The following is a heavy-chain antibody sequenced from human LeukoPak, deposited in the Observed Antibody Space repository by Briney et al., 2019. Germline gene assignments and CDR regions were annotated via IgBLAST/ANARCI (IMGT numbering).Heavy chain of an antibody. Sequence: GGSLRLSCAASRFTFSSYAMSWVRQAPGKGLEWVSAISGSGGSTYYADSVKGRFTISRDNSKNTLYLQMNSLRAEDTAVYYCAKDEALEWFRWSGLFDYWGQGTLVTVSS. CDR3: AKDEALEWFRWSGLFDY. V-gene: IGHV3-23*01. D-gene: IGHD3-3*01. J-gene: IGHJ4*02. CDR1: RFTFSSYA. CDR2: ISGSGGST.